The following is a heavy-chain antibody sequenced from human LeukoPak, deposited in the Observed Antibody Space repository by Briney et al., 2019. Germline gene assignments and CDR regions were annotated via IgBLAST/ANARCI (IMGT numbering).Heavy chain of an antibody. CDR3: ARLGRKTTVVPPDFDC. D-gene: IGHD4-23*01. V-gene: IGHV4-59*01. CDR2: IHYSGST. J-gene: IGHJ4*02. CDR1: GGXISSDY. Sequence: SETLSLTCSVSGGXISSDYWSWVRQPPGKGLEWIGYIHYSGSTNYNASLKSRLTMSVDMSKNQFSLKLTSVTAADTAVYYCARLGRKTTVVPPDFDCWGQGTLVTVSS.